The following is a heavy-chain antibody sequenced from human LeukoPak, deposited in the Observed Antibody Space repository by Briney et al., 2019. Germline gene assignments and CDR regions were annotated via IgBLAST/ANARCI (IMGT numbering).Heavy chain of an antibody. CDR1: GFTVSSNY. J-gene: IGHJ4*02. D-gene: IGHD5-24*01. CDR3: ATNNFFDY. Sequence: PGGSLRLSCAASGFTVSSNYMSWVRQAPGKGLEWVSVIYSGGSTYYADSVKGRSTISRDYSKNTLYLQMNSLRADDTAVYYCATNNFFDYWGQGTLVTVSS. V-gene: IGHV3-53*01. CDR2: IYSGGST.